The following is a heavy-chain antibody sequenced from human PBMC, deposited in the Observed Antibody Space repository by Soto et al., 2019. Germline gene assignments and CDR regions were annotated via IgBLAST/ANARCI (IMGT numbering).Heavy chain of an antibody. J-gene: IGHJ6*02. Sequence: EVQLLESGGGLVQPGGSLRLSCAASGFTFSNYAMNWVRQAPGKGLEWVSGISGSGSSTYYADSVKGRFTISRDNSKNMMYLQVHSLRAEDTAAYYCAKAVTISGSFYYGMDVWGQGTTVTVSS. CDR2: ISGSGSST. CDR1: GFTFSNYA. V-gene: IGHV3-23*01. CDR3: AKAVTISGSFYYGMDV. D-gene: IGHD3-3*01.